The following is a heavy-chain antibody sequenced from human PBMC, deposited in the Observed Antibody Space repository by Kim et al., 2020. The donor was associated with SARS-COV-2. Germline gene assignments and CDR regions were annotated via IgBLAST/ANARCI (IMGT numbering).Heavy chain of an antibody. J-gene: IGHJ5*02. D-gene: IGHD6-19*01. Sequence: SVKGRFTISRDNSKNPLYLQMNSLRAEDTAVYYCARERSSGWYPGDWFDPWGQGTLVTVSS. CDR3: ARERSSGWYPGDWFDP. V-gene: IGHV3-66*01.